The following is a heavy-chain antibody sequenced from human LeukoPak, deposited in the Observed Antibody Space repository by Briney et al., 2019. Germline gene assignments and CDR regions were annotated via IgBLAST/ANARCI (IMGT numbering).Heavy chain of an antibody. CDR1: GFTFSAYY. CDR2: IGGDSGYT. D-gene: IGHD1-1*01. J-gene: IGHJ4*02. Sequence: GGSLRLSCAASGFTFSAYYMSWIRQAPGKGLEWVSYIGGDSGYTTYADSVKGRFTISRDNAKNSLYLQMNSLRVEDTAVYYCAREYRGWYFDHWGQGTLVTVSS. CDR3: AREYRGWYFDH. V-gene: IGHV3-11*06.